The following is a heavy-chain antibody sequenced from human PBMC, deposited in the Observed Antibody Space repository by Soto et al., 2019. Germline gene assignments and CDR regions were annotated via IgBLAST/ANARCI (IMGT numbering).Heavy chain of an antibody. CDR1: GGSIRSGGYY. CDR2: IYYSGNT. V-gene: IGHV4-31*03. J-gene: IGHJ6*02. D-gene: IGHD5-18*01. Sequence: QVQLQESGPGLVKPSQTLSLTCTVSGGSIRSGGYYWSWVRQNPRKGLEWIGNIYYSGNTYYNPSRKSRLSISVDTSKNQFSLNLSSVTAADTAVYYCARDRLMATAGTARHYFGLDVWGQGPTVTVSS. CDR3: ARDRLMATAGTARHYFGLDV.